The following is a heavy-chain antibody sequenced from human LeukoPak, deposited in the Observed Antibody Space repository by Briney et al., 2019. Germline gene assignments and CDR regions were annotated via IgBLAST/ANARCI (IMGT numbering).Heavy chain of an antibody. V-gene: IGHV3-74*01. D-gene: IGHD5-12*01. J-gene: IGHJ4*02. CDR3: ARDGSLPDY. Sequence: PGGSLRLSCAASQFTFSSYWMHWVRQAPGKGLVWVSLITSDGSSTSYADYVKGRFTISRDNAKNMLYLQMNSLRAEDTAVYYCARDGSLPDYWGQGTLVTVSS. CDR1: QFTFSSYW. CDR2: ITSDGSST.